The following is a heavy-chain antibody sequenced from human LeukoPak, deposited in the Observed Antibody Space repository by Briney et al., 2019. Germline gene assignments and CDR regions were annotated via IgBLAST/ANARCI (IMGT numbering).Heavy chain of an antibody. J-gene: IGHJ3*02. Sequence: SETLSLTCTVSGGSISGYYWSWIRQPPGKGLEWIGNIYDTGITNYNPSLKSRVTISIDTSKNQFSLKLSSVTAADTAVYYCARVSAVAAFDIWGQGTMVTVSS. V-gene: IGHV4-59*13. CDR2: IYDTGIT. CDR1: GGSISGYY. CDR3: ARVSAVAAFDI. D-gene: IGHD3-3*02.